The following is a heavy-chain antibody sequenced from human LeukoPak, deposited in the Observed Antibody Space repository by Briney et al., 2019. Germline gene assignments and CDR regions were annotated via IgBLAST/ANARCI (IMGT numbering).Heavy chain of an antibody. V-gene: IGHV3-23*01. J-gene: IGHJ6*02. CDR2: LSDSGGST. CDR1: GFTFSSYA. D-gene: IGHD2-2*01. Sequence: GGSLRLSCAASGFTFSSYAMSWVRQAPGKGLEWVPSLSDSGGSTNYADSVKGRVTISRGNSKNTLYLQMISLRAEDTAVYYCAKELSPAAYYGMDIWGQGTTVTVSS. CDR3: AKELSPAAYYGMDI.